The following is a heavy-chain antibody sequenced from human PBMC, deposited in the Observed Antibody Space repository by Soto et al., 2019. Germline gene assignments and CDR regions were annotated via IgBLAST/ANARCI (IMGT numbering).Heavy chain of an antibody. D-gene: IGHD3-10*01. CDR1: GYTFTSYY. J-gene: IGHJ6*03. CDR3: AIDEYGSGSYNLPYYYYMDV. V-gene: IGHV1-46*03. Sequence: GASVKVSCKASGYTFTSYYMHWVRQAPGQGLEWMGIINPSGGSTSYAQKFQGRVTMTRDTSTSTVYMELSSLRPEDTAVYYCAIDEYGSGSYNLPYYYYMDVWGKGTTVTVSS. CDR2: INPSGGST.